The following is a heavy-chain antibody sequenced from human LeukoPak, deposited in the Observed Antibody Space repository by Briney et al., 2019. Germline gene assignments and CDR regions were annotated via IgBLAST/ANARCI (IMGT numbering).Heavy chain of an antibody. CDR2: IHNGGGTT. CDR3: AKDSAFGGEDS. Sequence: GGSLRLSCTASGFTFGSYTMNWVRQAPGKGLEWVSAIHNGGGTTSYADSVKGRFTISRDNSKNTLSLQMNSLRAEDTAVYYCAKDSAFGGEDSWGQGTLVTVSS. CDR1: GFTFGSYT. J-gene: IGHJ4*02. D-gene: IGHD3-16*01. V-gene: IGHV3-23*01.